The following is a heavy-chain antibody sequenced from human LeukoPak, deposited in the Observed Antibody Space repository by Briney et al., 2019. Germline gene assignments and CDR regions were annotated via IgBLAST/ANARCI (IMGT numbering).Heavy chain of an antibody. CDR3: ARYYDILTGYYVGYYFDY. Sequence: GGSLRLSCAASGFTFSSYWMSWVRQAPGKGLEWVANIKQDGSEKYYVDSVKGRFTISRDNAKNSLYLQMSSLRAEDTAVYYCARYYDILTGYYVGYYFDYWGQGTLVTVSS. J-gene: IGHJ4*02. V-gene: IGHV3-7*01. CDR1: GFTFSSYW. D-gene: IGHD3-9*01. CDR2: IKQDGSEK.